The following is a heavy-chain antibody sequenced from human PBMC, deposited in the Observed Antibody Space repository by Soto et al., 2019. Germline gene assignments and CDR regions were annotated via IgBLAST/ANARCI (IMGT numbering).Heavy chain of an antibody. CDR2: ISYDGSNK. D-gene: IGHD1-26*01. V-gene: IGHV3-30*18. CDR3: AKGRRWGLPPDY. CDR1: GFTFSSYG. J-gene: IGHJ4*02. Sequence: QVQLVESGGGVVQPGRSLRLSCAASGFTFSSYGMHWVRQAPGKGLEWVAVISYDGSNKYYVDSVKGRFTISRDNSKNTLYLQMNSLRPEDTAVYYCAKGRRWGLPPDYWGQGTLVTVSS.